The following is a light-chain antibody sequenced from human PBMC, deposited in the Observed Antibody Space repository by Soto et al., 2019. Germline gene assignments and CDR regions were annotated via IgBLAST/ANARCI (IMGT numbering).Light chain of an antibody. CDR1: QGIRND. V-gene: IGKV1-6*01. J-gene: IGKJ1*01. CDR3: LQDYNYPWT. CDR2: AAS. Sequence: AIPMTQSPSSLSASVGDRVTITCRASQGIRNDLGWYQQKPGKAPKLLIYAASSLQSGVPSRFSGSGSGTDFTLTISSLQPEDFSTYYCLQDYNYPWTFGQGTKVEIK.